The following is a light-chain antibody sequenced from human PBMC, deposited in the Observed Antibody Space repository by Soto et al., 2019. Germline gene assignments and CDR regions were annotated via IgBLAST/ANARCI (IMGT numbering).Light chain of an antibody. CDR1: SSDIGGYNY. Sequence: QSALTQPPSVSGSPGQSVTISCTGTSSDIGGYNYVSWYQQHPGKAPKLMIYDVSKWPSGVPDRFSGSKSGNTASLTISGLQAEDEADYYCCSYAGSHLYVFGSGTKLTFL. V-gene: IGLV2-11*01. J-gene: IGLJ1*01. CDR3: CSYAGSHLYV. CDR2: DVS.